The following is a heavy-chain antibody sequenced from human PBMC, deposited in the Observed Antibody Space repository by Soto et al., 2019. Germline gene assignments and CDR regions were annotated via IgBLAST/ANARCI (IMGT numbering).Heavy chain of an antibody. V-gene: IGHV3-73*02. J-gene: IGHJ2*01. Sequence: VQLVESGGGLVQPGGSLKLSCAASGFTFSGSAMHWVRQASGKGLEWVGRIRSKANSYATAYAASVKGRFTISRDDSKNTAYLQMNSLKTEDTAVYYCTRHIAAAGYWYFDLWGRGTLVSVSS. CDR3: TRHIAAAGYWYFDL. D-gene: IGHD6-13*01. CDR1: GFTFSGSA. CDR2: IRSKANSYAT.